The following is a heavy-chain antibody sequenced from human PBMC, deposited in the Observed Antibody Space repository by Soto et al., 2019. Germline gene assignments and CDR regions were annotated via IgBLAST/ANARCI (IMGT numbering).Heavy chain of an antibody. CDR2: ISSSSSTI. V-gene: IGHV3-48*02. D-gene: IGHD3-3*02. Sequence: GSLKPSFSAPGFNFRSYNMNWVRQAPGKGLEWVSYISSSSSTIYYADSVKGRFTISRDNAKNSLYLQMNSLRDEDTAVYYCATLSFLGYYYGMDVWGQGTTVTVSS. CDR1: GFNFRSYN. J-gene: IGHJ6*02. CDR3: ATLSFLGYYYGMDV.